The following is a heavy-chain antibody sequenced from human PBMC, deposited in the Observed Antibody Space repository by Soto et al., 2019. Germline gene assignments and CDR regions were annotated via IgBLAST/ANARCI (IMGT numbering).Heavy chain of an antibody. V-gene: IGHV3-30*18. CDR1: GFTFSTYG. Sequence: QVQLVESGGGVVQPGRSLRLSCAASGFTFSTYGMHWVRQAPGKGLEWVAVISDDGSNKYYADSVKGRFTISRDNSKNTLYLQMNSLRAGDTAVYYCAKDHSDWTIGSWGQGTLVTVSS. CDR3: AKDHSDWTIGS. CDR2: ISDDGSNK. D-gene: IGHD3-9*01. J-gene: IGHJ4*02.